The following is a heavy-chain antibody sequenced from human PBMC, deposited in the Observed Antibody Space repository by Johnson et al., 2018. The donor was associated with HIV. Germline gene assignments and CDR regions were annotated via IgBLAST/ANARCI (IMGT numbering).Heavy chain of an antibody. CDR3: GRDINYSNYVTDAFDI. D-gene: IGHD4-11*01. Sequence: VQLVESGGGLVKPGRSLRLSCASSGFTFDDYGMSWVRQAPGKGLEWVSGINWNGGSTGYADSVKGRFTISRDSSKNTLYLQMNSLRAEDTAVYYCGRDINYSNYVTDAFDIWGQGTVVTVSS. V-gene: IGHV3-20*04. J-gene: IGHJ3*02. CDR1: GFTFDDYG. CDR2: INWNGGST.